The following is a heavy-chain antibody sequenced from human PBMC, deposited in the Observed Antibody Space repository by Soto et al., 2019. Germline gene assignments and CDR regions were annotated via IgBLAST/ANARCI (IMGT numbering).Heavy chain of an antibody. D-gene: IGHD3-10*01. Sequence: QVQLVQSGAEVKRPGSSVKVSCKASGDTFNFYSINWVRQAPGLGLEWMGRVNPIVSMSNYAKRFQGRVTMTAEKSTSTAYMERSGLRSEDTAIYYCATSYGSGYRAFDYWGQGALVTVSS. CDR1: GDTFNFYS. CDR2: VNPIVSMS. V-gene: IGHV1-69*04. J-gene: IGHJ4*02. CDR3: ATSYGSGYRAFDY.